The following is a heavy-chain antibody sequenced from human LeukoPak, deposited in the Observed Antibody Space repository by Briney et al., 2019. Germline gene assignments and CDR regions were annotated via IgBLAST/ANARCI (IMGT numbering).Heavy chain of an antibody. J-gene: IGHJ4*02. D-gene: IGHD3-3*01. V-gene: IGHV3-30-3*01. Sequence: PGGSLRLSCAASGFTFSSYAMHWVRQAPGKGLEWVAVISYDGSNKYYADSVKGRFTISRDNSKNTLYLQMNSLRAEDTAVYYCARDGEDYDFWSGYDAGYFDYWGQGTLVTVS. CDR2: ISYDGSNK. CDR3: ARDGEDYDFWSGYDAGYFDY. CDR1: GFTFSSYA.